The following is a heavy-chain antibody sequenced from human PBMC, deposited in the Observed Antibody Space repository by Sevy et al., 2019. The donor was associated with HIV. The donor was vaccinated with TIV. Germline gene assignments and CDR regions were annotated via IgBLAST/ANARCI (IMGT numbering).Heavy chain of an antibody. CDR3: ARALHSSSWYYWSDP. V-gene: IGHV4-59*13. D-gene: IGHD6-13*01. CDR2: IYYSGSS. CDR1: GGSIGSYY. J-gene: IGHJ5*02. Sequence: SETLSLTCTVSGGSIGSYYWSWIRQPPEKGLEWIGYIYYSGSSNYNPSLKSRVTITVDTSKNQFSLKLSSVTAADTAVYYCARALHSSSWYYWSDPWGQGTLVTVSS.